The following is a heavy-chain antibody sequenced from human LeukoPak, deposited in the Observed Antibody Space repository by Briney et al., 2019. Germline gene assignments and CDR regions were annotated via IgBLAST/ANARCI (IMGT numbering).Heavy chain of an antibody. CDR2: IYYSGST. Sequence: NSSETLSLTCTVSGGSISSYYWSWIRQPPGKGLEWIGYIYYSGSTNYNPSLKSRVTISVDTSKNQFSLKLSSVTAADTAVYYCARVKSDIVVVPAAIDIWGQGTMVTVSS. CDR1: GGSISSYY. V-gene: IGHV4-59*01. D-gene: IGHD2-2*01. CDR3: ARVKSDIVVVPAAIDI. J-gene: IGHJ3*02.